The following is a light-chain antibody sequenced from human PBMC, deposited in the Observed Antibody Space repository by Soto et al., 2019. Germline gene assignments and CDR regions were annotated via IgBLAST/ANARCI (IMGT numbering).Light chain of an antibody. Sequence: EIVLTQSPGTLSLSPGDRATLSCRASQSVSSSYLAWYQQKPGQAPGLLIYGASSRATGIPDRFSGSGSGTDFTLTISSLEPEDFAVYYCQQRSNWLTFGGGTKVDIK. J-gene: IGKJ4*01. CDR3: QQRSNWLT. V-gene: IGKV3D-20*02. CDR1: QSVSSSY. CDR2: GAS.